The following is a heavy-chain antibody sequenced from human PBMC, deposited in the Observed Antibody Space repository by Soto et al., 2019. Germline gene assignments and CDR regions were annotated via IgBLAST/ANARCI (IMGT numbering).Heavy chain of an antibody. V-gene: IGHV3-7*01. J-gene: IGHJ3*02. CDR1: GFTFSSYW. CDR3: ARDSSEYQLLKDAFDI. CDR2: IKQDGSEK. D-gene: IGHD2-2*01. Sequence: GGSLRLSCAASGFTFSSYWMSWVRQAPGKGLEWVANIKQDGSEKYYVDSVKGRFTISRDNAKNSLYLQMNSLRAEDTAVYYCARDSSEYQLLKDAFDIWGQGTMVTVSS.